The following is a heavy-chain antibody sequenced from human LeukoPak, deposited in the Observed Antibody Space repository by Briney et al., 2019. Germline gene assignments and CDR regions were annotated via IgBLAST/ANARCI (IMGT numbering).Heavy chain of an antibody. CDR3: ASVVREGKYMDV. CDR2: IYYSGST. CDR1: GGSISSYY. J-gene: IGHJ6*03. V-gene: IGHV4-59*01. D-gene: IGHD3-10*01. Sequence: SETLSLTCTVPGGSISSYYWSWIRQPPGKGLEWIGYIYYSGSTNYNPSLKSRVTISVDTSKNQFSLKLISVTAADTAVYYCASVVREGKYMDVWGKGTTVTVSS.